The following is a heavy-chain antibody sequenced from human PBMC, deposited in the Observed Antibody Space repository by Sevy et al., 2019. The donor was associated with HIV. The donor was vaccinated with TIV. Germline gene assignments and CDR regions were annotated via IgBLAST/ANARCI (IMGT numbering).Heavy chain of an antibody. Sequence: GGSLRLSCAASKFTFEMFTFDWVRQAPGRGLEWIASVSSRSSYITYADSVKGRFTISRDDAKKSLYLEMNSLRAEDTAMYFCARGAYCNGGICNWFDHWGQGTLVTVSS. CDR3: ARGAYCNGGICNWFDH. CDR2: VSSRSSYI. CDR1: KFTFEMFT. V-gene: IGHV3-21*01. D-gene: IGHD2-15*01. J-gene: IGHJ5*02.